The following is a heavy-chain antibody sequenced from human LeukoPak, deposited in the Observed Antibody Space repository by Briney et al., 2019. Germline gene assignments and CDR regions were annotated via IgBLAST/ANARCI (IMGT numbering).Heavy chain of an antibody. Sequence: GGSLRLSCAASGFTFSTYEMNWVRQAPGKGLEWVSYISSSGSTIYYADSVKGRFTISRDNSKNTLYLQMNSLRAEDTAVYYCAKAHSSSWYPHFDYWGRGTLVTVSS. D-gene: IGHD6-13*01. CDR3: AKAHSSSWYPHFDY. V-gene: IGHV3-48*03. CDR1: GFTFSTYE. J-gene: IGHJ4*02. CDR2: ISSSGSTI.